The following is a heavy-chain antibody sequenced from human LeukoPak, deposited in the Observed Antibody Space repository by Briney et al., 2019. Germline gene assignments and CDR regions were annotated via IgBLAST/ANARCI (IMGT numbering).Heavy chain of an antibody. J-gene: IGHJ4*02. CDR3: ARQRGGSIFRRQYYFDY. D-gene: IGHD3-3*01. CDR1: GGSFSGYY. CDR2: IIHSGST. Sequence: PSETLSLTCAVYGGSFSGYYWSWIRQPPGKGLEWIGEIIHSGSTNYNPSLKSRVTTSVDTSKNQFSLKLRSVTAADTAVYYCARQRGGSIFRRQYYFDYWGQGTLVTVSS. V-gene: IGHV4-34*12.